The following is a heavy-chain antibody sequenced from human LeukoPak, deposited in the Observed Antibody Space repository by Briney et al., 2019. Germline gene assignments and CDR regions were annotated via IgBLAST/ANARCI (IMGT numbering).Heavy chain of an antibody. CDR3: ARVWGSGSYGALDI. CDR1: GGSISSYY. V-gene: IGHV4-59*01. J-gene: IGHJ3*02. CDR2: IYYSGST. Sequence: SETLSLTCTVSGGSISSYYWSWIRQPPGKGLEWIGYIYYSGSTNYNPSLKSRVTISVDTSKNQFSLKLSSVTAADTAVYYCARVWGSGSYGALDIWGQGTMVTVSS. D-gene: IGHD3-10*01.